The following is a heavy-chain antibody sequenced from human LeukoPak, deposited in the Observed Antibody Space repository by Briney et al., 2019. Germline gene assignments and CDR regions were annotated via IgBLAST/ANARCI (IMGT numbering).Heavy chain of an antibody. V-gene: IGHV3-7*03. D-gene: IGHD3-22*01. J-gene: IGHJ4*02. Sequence: GGSLRLSCAASGFTFSSYWMCWVRQAPGKGLEWVANIRQDGSEKYYVDSVKGRFTISRDNAKNSLYLQMSSLRAEVTAVYYCARGKGLFDYWGQGTLVTVSS. CDR1: GFTFSSYW. CDR2: IRQDGSEK. CDR3: ARGKGLFDY.